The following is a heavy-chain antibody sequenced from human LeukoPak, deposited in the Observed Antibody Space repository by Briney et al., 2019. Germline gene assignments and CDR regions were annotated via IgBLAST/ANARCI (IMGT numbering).Heavy chain of an antibody. CDR3: SRDTADDAFDI. CDR2: INSDGSTT. V-gene: IGHV3-74*01. J-gene: IGHJ3*02. Sequence: GGSLRLSCAASGFTFSTYSMNWVRQAPGKGLVWVSRINSDGSTTSYADSVKGRFTISRDNAKNTVYLQMNSVRAEDTAVYYCSRDTADDAFDIWGQGTMVTVSS. CDR1: GFTFSTYS.